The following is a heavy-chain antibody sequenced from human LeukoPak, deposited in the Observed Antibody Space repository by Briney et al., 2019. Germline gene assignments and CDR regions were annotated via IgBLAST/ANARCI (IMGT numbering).Heavy chain of an antibody. J-gene: IGHJ4*02. CDR1: GGSISSYY. CDR2: IYYSGST. V-gene: IGHV4-59*12. CDR3: ARDIEAVAGKTY. Sequence: SETLSLTCTVSGGSISSYYWSWIRQPPGKGLEWIGYIYYSGSTNYNPSLKSRVTISVDTSKNQFSLKLSSVTAADTAVYYCARDIEAVAGKTYWGQGTLVTVSS. D-gene: IGHD6-19*01.